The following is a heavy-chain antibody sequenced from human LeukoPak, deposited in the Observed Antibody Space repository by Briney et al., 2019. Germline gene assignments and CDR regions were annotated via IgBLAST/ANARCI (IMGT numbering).Heavy chain of an antibody. CDR1: GGSISSYY. V-gene: IGHV4-59*01. D-gene: IGHD3-3*01. Sequence: SETLSLTCTVSGGSISSYYWSWIRQPPGKGLEWIGYIYYSGSTNYNPSLKSRVTISVDTSKNQFSLKLSSVTAADTAVYYCARASLHTIFGVVLSYGMDVWGQGTTVTVSS. CDR3: ARASLHTIFGVVLSYGMDV. CDR2: IYYSGST. J-gene: IGHJ6*02.